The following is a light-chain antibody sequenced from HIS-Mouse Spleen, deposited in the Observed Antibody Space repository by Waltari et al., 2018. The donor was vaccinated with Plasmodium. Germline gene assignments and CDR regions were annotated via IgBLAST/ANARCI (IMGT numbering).Light chain of an antibody. Sequence: SYVLTQPPSVSVAPGQTARITCGGDKLGSKSVQWYQQKPGQAPVLVVYDDSDRPPGIPERFSGSNSGNTATLTISRVEAGDEADYYCQVWDSSSDHVVFGGGTKLTVL. CDR2: DDS. J-gene: IGLJ2*01. CDR3: QVWDSSSDHVV. CDR1: KLGSKS. V-gene: IGLV3-21*02.